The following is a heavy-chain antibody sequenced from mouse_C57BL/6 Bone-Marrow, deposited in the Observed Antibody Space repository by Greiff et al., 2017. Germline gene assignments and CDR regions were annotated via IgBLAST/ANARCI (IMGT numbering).Heavy chain of an antibody. Sequence: QVQLKESGPGLVPPSQSLSITCTVSGFSLTSYGVHWVRQSPGKGLEWLGVIWSGGSTDYNAAFISRLSISKDNSKSQVFFKMNSLQADDTAIYYCAIPYEAYWGQGTLVTVAA. D-gene: IGHD2-3*01. CDR1: GFSLTSYG. CDR2: IWSGGST. J-gene: IGHJ3*01. CDR3: AIPYEAY. V-gene: IGHV2-2*01.